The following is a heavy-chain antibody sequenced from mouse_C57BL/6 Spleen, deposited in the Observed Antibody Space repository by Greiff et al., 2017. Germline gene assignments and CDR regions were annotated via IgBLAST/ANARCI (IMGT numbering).Heavy chain of an antibody. D-gene: IGHD2-3*01. V-gene: IGHV14-2*01. J-gene: IGHJ3*01. Sequence: VQLKQSGAELVKPGASVKLSCTASGFNIKDYYMHWVKQRTEQGLEWIGRIDPEDGETKYAPKFQGKATITADTSSNTAYLQLSSLTSEDTAVYYCARYDGYYGGVAYWGQGTLVTVSA. CDR1: GFNIKDYY. CDR3: ARYDGYYGGVAY. CDR2: IDPEDGET.